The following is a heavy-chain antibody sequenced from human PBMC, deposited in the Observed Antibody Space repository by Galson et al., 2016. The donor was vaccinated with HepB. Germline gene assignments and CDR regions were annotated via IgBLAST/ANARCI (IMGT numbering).Heavy chain of an antibody. J-gene: IGHJ4*02. D-gene: IGHD6-25*01. CDR2: ISSTSSYI. V-gene: IGHV3-21*01. CDR1: GFTFSTYS. Sequence: SLRLSCAASGFTFSTYSMNWVRQAPGRGLEWVSSISSTSSYIYYADSVKGRFTVSRDNAETSLYLQMNSLRAEDTAVYYCAGESAAVDFWGQGTLVTVSS. CDR3: AGESAAVDF.